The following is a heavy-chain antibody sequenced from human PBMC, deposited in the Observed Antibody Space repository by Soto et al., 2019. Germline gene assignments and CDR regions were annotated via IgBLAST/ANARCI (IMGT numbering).Heavy chain of an antibody. CDR3: ASSIAAAADY. D-gene: IGHD6-13*01. Sequence: SETLSLTCTVSGDSISSSNYYWGWIRQPPGKGLEWIANIYYSGITYCNPSLKSRVAISVDTSKNQFSLKLSSVTAADTAVYYCASSIAAAADYWGQGTLVTVSS. CDR2: IYYSGIT. J-gene: IGHJ4*02. CDR1: GDSISSSNYY. V-gene: IGHV4-39*01.